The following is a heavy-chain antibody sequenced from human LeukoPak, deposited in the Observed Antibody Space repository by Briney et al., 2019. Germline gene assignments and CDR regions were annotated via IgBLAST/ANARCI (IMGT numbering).Heavy chain of an antibody. D-gene: IGHD5-18*01. V-gene: IGHV4-59*01. CDR2: IYYSGST. J-gene: IGHJ4*02. Sequence: SETLSLTCTVSGGSISSYYWSCIRQPPGKGLEWIGYIYYSGSTNYNPSLKSRITISVDTSKNQFSLKLSSVTAADTAVYYCARAPHSYGYSYFDYWGQGTLVTVSS. CDR1: GGSISSYY. CDR3: ARAPHSYGYSYFDY.